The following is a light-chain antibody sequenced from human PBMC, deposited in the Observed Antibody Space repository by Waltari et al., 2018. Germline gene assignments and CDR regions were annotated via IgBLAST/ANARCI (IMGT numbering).Light chain of an antibody. CDR2: DAS. V-gene: IGKV3-11*01. Sequence: IVLTQSPATLALSPGERATLSCKPSQSLSRNVIWYQKKPGQAPSLVIYDASKRATGIPARFVGSGSGADFTLTINSLEPEDCAVYYCQHRSHWPLFGGGTKVEI. CDR3: QHRSHWPL. CDR1: QSLSRN. J-gene: IGKJ4*01.